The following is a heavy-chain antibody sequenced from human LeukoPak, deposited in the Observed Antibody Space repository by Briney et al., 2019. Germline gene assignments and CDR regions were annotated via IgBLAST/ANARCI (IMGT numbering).Heavy chain of an antibody. J-gene: IGHJ4*02. Sequence: GGSLRLSCAASGFTFSSYGMHWVRQAPGKGLEWVAVIWYDGSNEYYADCVKGRFTISRDNSKNTLYLQMNSLRAEDTAVYYCARREMVRGANFDYWGQGTLVTVSS. D-gene: IGHD3-10*01. CDR2: IWYDGSNE. CDR3: ARREMVRGANFDY. CDR1: GFTFSSYG. V-gene: IGHV3-33*01.